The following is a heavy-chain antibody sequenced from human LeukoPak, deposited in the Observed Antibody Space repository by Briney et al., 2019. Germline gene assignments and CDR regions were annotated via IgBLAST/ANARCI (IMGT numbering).Heavy chain of an antibody. Sequence: PSETLSLTCAVYGGSFSGYYWSWIRQPPGKGLEWIGEINHSGSTNYNPSLKSRVTISVDTSKNQFSLKLSSVTAADTAAYYCARELPAGYSYGLNYFDYWGQGTLVTVSS. CDR3: ARELPAGYSYGLNYFDY. CDR1: GGSFSGYY. V-gene: IGHV4-34*01. CDR2: INHSGST. J-gene: IGHJ4*02. D-gene: IGHD5-18*01.